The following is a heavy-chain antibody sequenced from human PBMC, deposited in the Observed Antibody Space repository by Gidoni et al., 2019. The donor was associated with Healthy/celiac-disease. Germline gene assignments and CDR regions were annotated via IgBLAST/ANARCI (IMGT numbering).Heavy chain of an antibody. V-gene: IGHV3-21*01. J-gene: IGHJ6*02. D-gene: IGHD6-19*01. CDR1: GFTFSRYR. CDR3: ARGKVWDSSGWYGTGYYYYYGMDV. CDR2: ISSSISYI. Sequence: EVQLVESGGGLVKPGGSLRRSCAASGFTFSRYRMNRVRRAPGKGLELVSSISSSISYIYYADSVKGRFTISRDNAKNSLYLQMNSLRAEDTAVYYCARGKVWDSSGWYGTGYYYYYGMDVWGQGTTVTVSS.